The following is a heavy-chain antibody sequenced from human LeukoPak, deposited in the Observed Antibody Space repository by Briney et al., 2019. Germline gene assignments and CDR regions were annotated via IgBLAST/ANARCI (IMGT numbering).Heavy chain of an antibody. Sequence: SETLSLTCTVSGYSISSGHFWSWIRQPPGKGLEWIGSIYGSGTTYYDPPLRSRVSTSAGTSKNHFSLELSSVTAADTAVYYCASVGGGSPYWDQGTLVTVSS. CDR2: IYGSGTT. D-gene: IGHD3-16*01. J-gene: IGHJ4*02. CDR1: GYSISSGHF. V-gene: IGHV4-38-2*02. CDR3: ASVGGGSPY.